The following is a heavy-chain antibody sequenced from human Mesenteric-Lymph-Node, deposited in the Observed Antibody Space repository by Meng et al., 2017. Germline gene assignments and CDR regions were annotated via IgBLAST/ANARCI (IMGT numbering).Heavy chain of an antibody. CDR2: IYHSGST. D-gene: IGHD2-2*01. CDR3: ARGVDPIVVVPAASFDY. V-gene: IGHV4-4*02. Sequence: QPPASVPQLAKPSETLSLPCAVSVGSTSRLFWCTSARQSPRKGLEWIGEIYHSGSTNYNPSLKSRVPISVDTSKNQFSLNLSSVTAAYTAVYYCARGVDPIVVVPAASFDYWGQGTLVTVSS. J-gene: IGHJ4*02. CDR1: VGSTSRLFW.